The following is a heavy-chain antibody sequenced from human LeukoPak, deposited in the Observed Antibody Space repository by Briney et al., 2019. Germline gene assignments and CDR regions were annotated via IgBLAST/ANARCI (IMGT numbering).Heavy chain of an antibody. CDR2: IKQDGSEK. Sequence: GGSLRLSCAASGFTFSSYEMNWVRQAPGKGLEWVANIKQDGSEKYYVDSVKGRFTISRDNAKNSLYLQMNSLRAEDTAVYYCARSLGGHWGQGTLVTVSS. D-gene: IGHD3-16*01. V-gene: IGHV3-7*01. CDR1: GFTFSSYE. CDR3: ARSLGGH. J-gene: IGHJ1*01.